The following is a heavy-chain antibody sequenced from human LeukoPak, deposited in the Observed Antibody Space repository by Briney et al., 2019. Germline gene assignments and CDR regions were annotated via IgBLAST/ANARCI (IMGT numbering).Heavy chain of an antibody. CDR1: GFTFSSYS. CDR3: ARESIAAALDY. Sequence: GRSLRLSCAASGFTFSSYSMNWVRQAPGKGLEWVSSISSSSSYIYYADSVKGRFTISRDNAKNSLYLQMNSLRAEDTAVYYCARESIAAALDYWGQGTLVTVSS. CDR2: ISSSSSYI. D-gene: IGHD6-13*01. V-gene: IGHV3-21*01. J-gene: IGHJ4*02.